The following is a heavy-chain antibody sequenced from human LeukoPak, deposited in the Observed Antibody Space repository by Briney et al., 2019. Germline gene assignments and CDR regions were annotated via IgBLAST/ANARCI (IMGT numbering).Heavy chain of an antibody. V-gene: IGHV3-7*01. CDR2: IKQDGSEK. D-gene: IGHD2-15*01. J-gene: IGHJ6*03. CDR1: GFTFSSYW. Sequence: GGSLRLSCAASGFTFSSYWMSWVRQAPGKGLEWVANIKQDGSEKYYVDSVKGRFTISRDNAKNSLYLQMNSLRAEDTAVYYCARVRRSGTFYYYYYMDVWGKGTTVTVSS. CDR3: ARVRRSGTFYYYYYMDV.